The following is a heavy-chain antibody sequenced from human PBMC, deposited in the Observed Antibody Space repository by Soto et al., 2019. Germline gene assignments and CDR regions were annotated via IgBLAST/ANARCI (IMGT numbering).Heavy chain of an antibody. D-gene: IGHD3-10*01. V-gene: IGHV1-69*01. CDR1: GGIFSTYA. J-gene: IGHJ4*02. Sequence: QVQLVQSGAEVKKPGSSVKVSCKASGGIFSTYAISWLRQAPGQGLEWMGGIIPLFGTPNYAQRFQGRVTIPADESTSTGYMEQSRLRSENTAVYYCAKDRDDYDSGNYYNRVDFWGQGTLVPVSS. CDR2: IIPLFGTP. CDR3: AKDRDDYDSGNYYNRVDF.